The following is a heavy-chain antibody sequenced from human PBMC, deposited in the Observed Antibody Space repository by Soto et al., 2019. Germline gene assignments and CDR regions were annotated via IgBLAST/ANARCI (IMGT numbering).Heavy chain of an antibody. V-gene: IGHV4-30-4*08. J-gene: IGHJ5*02. Sequence: PSETLSLTCSVSGGSIGSGVDYWTWIRQSPGKGLEWIGYISYSGSTFYNPSLRSRLTIALDTSKNHFSLKLISVTAADTAVYYCAKYQPAEFVPGGRGIPVTVS. CDR1: GGSIGSGVDY. D-gene: IGHD2-2*01. CDR3: AKYQPAEFVP. CDR2: ISYSGST.